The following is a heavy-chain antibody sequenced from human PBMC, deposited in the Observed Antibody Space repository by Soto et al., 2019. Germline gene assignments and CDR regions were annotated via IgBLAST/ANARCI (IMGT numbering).Heavy chain of an antibody. CDR3: AKDSSSSWRNSDYYYGMDV. CDR2: ISGSGGST. V-gene: IGHV3-23*01. D-gene: IGHD6-13*01. CDR1: GLTCSSHP. Sequence: SGIVSCGASGLTCSSHPMSRVRQSPGQWLQWFSAISGSGGSTCYADSVKVRFTISRDTSKNTLYLQMNSLRAEDTAVYYCAKDSSSSWRNSDYYYGMDVWGQGTTVTVSS. J-gene: IGHJ6*02.